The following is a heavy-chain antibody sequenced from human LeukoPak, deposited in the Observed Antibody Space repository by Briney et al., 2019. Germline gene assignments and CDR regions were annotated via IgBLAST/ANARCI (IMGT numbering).Heavy chain of an antibody. Sequence: ASVKVFCKASGGTFSSYAISWVRQAPGQGPEWMGWINPNSGGTNYAQKFQGRVTMTRDTSISTAYMELSSLRSEDTAVYYCARARSGYDLYYYYYYYMDVWGKGTTVTVSS. CDR1: GGTFSSYA. J-gene: IGHJ6*03. CDR3: ARARSGYDLYYYYYYYMDV. CDR2: INPNSGGT. V-gene: IGHV1-2*02. D-gene: IGHD5-12*01.